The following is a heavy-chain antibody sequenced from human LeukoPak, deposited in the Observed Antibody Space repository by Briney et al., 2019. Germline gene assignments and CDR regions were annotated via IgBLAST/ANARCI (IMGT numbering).Heavy chain of an antibody. D-gene: IGHD1-26*01. CDR3: ARSLGATNALVVY. V-gene: IGHV4-4*07. CDR2: IYTSGTI. Sequence: SETLSLTCTVSGGSISSYYWSWIRQPAGTALEWIGRIYTSGTITYNPSLKSRVTILLDTSKNQFSLILSAVTAADTAVYYCARSLGATNALVVYWGQGTLVTVSS. J-gene: IGHJ4*02. CDR1: GGSISSYY.